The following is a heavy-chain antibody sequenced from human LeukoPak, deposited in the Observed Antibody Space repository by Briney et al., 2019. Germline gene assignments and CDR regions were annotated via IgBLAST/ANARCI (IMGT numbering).Heavy chain of an antibody. Sequence: SETLSLTCTVSGGSISSYYWSWIRQPAGKGLEWIGRIYTSGSTNYNPSLKSRVTMSVDTSKNQFSLKLSSVTAADTAVYYCAREPLNVLRFLEWSWFDPWGQGTLVTVSS. CDR2: IYTSGST. D-gene: IGHD3-3*01. J-gene: IGHJ5*02. CDR1: GGSISSYY. V-gene: IGHV4-4*07. CDR3: AREPLNVLRFLEWSWFDP.